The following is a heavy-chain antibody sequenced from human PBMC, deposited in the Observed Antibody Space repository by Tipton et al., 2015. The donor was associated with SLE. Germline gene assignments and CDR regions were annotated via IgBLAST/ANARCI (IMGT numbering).Heavy chain of an antibody. Sequence: TLSLTCTVSGGSISSYYWSWIRQPPGKGLEWIGYIYYSGSTNYNPSLKSRVTISVDTSKNQFSLKLNSVTAADTAVYYCAREVTSVTSGFHLAYYYGMDVWGQGTTVTVSS. CDR2: IYYSGST. D-gene: IGHD4-17*01. V-gene: IGHV4-59*12. CDR3: AREVTSVTSGFHLAYYYGMDV. CDR1: GGSISSYY. J-gene: IGHJ6*02.